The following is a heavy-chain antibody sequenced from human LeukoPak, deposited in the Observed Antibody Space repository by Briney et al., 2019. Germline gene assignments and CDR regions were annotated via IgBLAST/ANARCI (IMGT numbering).Heavy chain of an antibody. Sequence: SVKVSCKASAGTFSSYAISWVRQAPGQGLEWMGRIIPIFGTANYAQKFQGRVTITTDESTSTAYMELSSLRSEDTAVYYCASSQGSGYFDYWGQGTLVTVSS. V-gene: IGHV1-69*05. CDR1: AGTFSSYA. J-gene: IGHJ4*02. CDR2: IIPIFGTA. CDR3: ASSQGSGYFDY.